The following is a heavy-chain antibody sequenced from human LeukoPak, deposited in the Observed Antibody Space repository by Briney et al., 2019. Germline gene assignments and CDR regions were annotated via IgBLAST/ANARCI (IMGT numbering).Heavy chain of an antibody. CDR1: SGSVSSGNYY. D-gene: IGHD6-13*01. CDR2: IYYSGST. CDR3: ARGSTRSSWYTDY. Sequence: SETLSLTCTVSSGSVSSGNYYWSWIRQPPGKGLEWIGYIYYSGSTYYNPSLKSRVTISVDTSKNQFSLKLSSVTAADTAVYYCARGSTRSSWYTDYWGQGTLVTVSS. V-gene: IGHV4-31*03. J-gene: IGHJ4*02.